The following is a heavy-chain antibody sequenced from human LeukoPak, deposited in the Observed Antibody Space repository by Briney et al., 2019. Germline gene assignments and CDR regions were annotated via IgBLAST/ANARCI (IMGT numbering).Heavy chain of an antibody. CDR2: IYYSGST. J-gene: IGHJ6*03. CDR3: ARDWGVSARPGYMDV. D-gene: IGHD6-6*01. CDR1: GASFTNYY. Sequence: SETLSLTCTVSGASFTNYYWSWIRQPPGKGLEWIGYIYYSGSTKYNPSLKSRVTISVDTSKNQFSLRLSSVTAADTAVYYCARDWGVSARPGYMDVWGKGTTVTVSS. V-gene: IGHV4-59*01.